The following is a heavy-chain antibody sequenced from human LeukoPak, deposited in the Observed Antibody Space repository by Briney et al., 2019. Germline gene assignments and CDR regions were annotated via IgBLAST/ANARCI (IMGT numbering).Heavy chain of an antibody. D-gene: IGHD1-7*01. J-gene: IGHJ4*02. V-gene: IGHV1-18*01. CDR2: ISGNNGYT. CDR3: AREAFDSWNYRFDY. CDR1: GYTFTSYG. Sequence: ASVKVSCKASGYTFTSYGISWVRQAPGQGLEWMGWISGNNGYTNYAQKVQGRVTMTTDTSTSTAYMELRSLRSDDTAVYYCAREAFDSWNYRFDYRGQGTQVTVSS.